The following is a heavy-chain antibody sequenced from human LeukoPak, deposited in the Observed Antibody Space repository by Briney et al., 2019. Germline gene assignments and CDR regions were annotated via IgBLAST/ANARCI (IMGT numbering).Heavy chain of an antibody. CDR3: VRSGWEAAFDI. J-gene: IGHJ3*02. CDR1: GGSISSSNW. Sequence: SETLSLTCAVSGGSISSSNWWSWVRQPPGKGLEWIGEIHHSGSTNYNTSPKSRVTISVDTSKKHFSLNLRSVTAADMAVYYCVRSGWEAAFDIWGQGTMVTVSS. CDR2: IHHSGST. D-gene: IGHD6-19*01. V-gene: IGHV4-4*02.